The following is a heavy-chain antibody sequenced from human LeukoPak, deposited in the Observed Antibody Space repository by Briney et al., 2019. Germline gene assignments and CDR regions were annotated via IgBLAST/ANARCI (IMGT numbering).Heavy chain of an antibody. CDR3: ARTTSAVAGTGFDY. D-gene: IGHD6-19*01. CDR1: GFTFSDYY. J-gene: IGHJ4*02. CDR2: IGSSFSTT. V-gene: IGHV3-11*04. Sequence: GGSLRLSCAASGFTFSDYYMSWIRQTPGKGLEWVSYIGSSFSTTYYADSVKGRFTISRDNAKNSLHLQMNSLRAEDTAVYYCARTTSAVAGTGFDYWGQGTLVTVSS.